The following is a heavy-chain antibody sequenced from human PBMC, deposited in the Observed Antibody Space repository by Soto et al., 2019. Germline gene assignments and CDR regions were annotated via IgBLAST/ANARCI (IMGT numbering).Heavy chain of an antibody. V-gene: IGHV3-30*18. CDR3: AKDGAIAAADYFFDY. CDR2: IASDGKDK. CDR1: GFTFSNHA. D-gene: IGHD6-13*01. J-gene: IGHJ4*02. Sequence: QVQLVESGGGVVQPGRSLKLSCAASGFTFSNHAIHWVRQAPGKGLEWVAVIASDGKDKRYADSVKGRFTISRDNSKNMVYLQMNSLRGEDTAVYYCAKDGAIAAADYFFDYWGQGSLVTVSS.